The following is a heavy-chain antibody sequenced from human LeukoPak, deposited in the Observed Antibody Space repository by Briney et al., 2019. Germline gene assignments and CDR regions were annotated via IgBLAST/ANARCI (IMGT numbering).Heavy chain of an antibody. Sequence: SETLSLTCAVSGGSVSSGGYSWSWIRQPPGKGLEWMGYIYDSGSTYYNPSLKSRVTISLDRSKNQFSLNLNSVTAADTAVYYCARYGGSGTYYFDYWGQGTLVTVSS. CDR2: IYDSGST. J-gene: IGHJ4*02. V-gene: IGHV4-30-2*01. D-gene: IGHD3-10*01. CDR1: GGSVSSGGYS. CDR3: ARYGGSGTYYFDY.